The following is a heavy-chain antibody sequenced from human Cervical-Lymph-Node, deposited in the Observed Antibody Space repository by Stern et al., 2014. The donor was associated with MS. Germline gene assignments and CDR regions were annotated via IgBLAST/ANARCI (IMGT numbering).Heavy chain of an antibody. CDR3: ARDGYTTTVTPLRD. D-gene: IGHD4-17*01. Sequence: QVQLMQSGAEVKKPGASVKVSCKASGYTFTNYGISWLRQAPGQGLEWMGWISAYNGNTNYAQKLQGRVTMTTDTSTSTAYMELRSLRSDDTAVYYCARDGYTTTVTPLRDWGQGTLVSVSS. J-gene: IGHJ4*02. V-gene: IGHV1-18*01. CDR2: ISAYNGNT. CDR1: GYTFTNYG.